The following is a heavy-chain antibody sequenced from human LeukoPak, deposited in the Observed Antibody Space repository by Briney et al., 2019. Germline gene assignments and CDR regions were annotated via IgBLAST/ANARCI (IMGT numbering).Heavy chain of an antibody. D-gene: IGHD3-22*01. J-gene: IGHJ4*02. CDR2: IYYSGST. V-gene: IGHV4-59*01. Sequence: SETLSLTCTVSGGSISSYYWSWIRQPPGKGLEWIGYIYYSGSTNYNPSLKSRVTISVDTSKNQFSLKLSSVTAADTAVYYCARESYDSSGYYPIVFDYWGQGTLVTVSS. CDR1: GGSISSYY. CDR3: ARESYDSSGYYPIVFDY.